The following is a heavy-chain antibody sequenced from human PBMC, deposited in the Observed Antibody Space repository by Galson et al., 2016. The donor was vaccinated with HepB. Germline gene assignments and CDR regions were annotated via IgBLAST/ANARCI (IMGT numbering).Heavy chain of an antibody. CDR3: AKDGKDFPLRRIRTMIVVVMLH. D-gene: IGHD3-22*01. Sequence: LRLSCAASGFTFSSYAMSWVRQAPGKGLERVSGISGSGGSTYYADSVKGRFIISRDNSKSTVYLQMHSLRAEDTAVYYCAKDGKDFPLRRIRTMIVVVMLHWGQGTLVTVSS. J-gene: IGHJ4*02. CDR2: ISGSGGST. CDR1: GFTFSSYA. V-gene: IGHV3-23*01.